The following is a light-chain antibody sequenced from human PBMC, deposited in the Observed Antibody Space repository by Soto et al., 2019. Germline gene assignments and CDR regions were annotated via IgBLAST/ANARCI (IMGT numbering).Light chain of an antibody. CDR2: GTS. V-gene: IGKV3-20*01. CDR1: QSVSSSY. CDR3: QHYGSSPRT. J-gene: IGKJ1*01. Sequence: EIVLTQSPGTLSLFPGERATLSCRASQSVSSSYLAWYQQKPGQAPRLLIYGTSTRATGIPDRFSGSGSGTDFTLTISSLEPEDFAVYYCQHYGSSPRTFGQGSKVEVK.